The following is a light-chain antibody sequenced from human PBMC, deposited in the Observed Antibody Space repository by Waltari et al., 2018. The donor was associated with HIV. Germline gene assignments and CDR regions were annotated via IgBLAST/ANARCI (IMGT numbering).Light chain of an antibody. J-gene: IGLJ2*01. V-gene: IGLV2-14*01. Sequence: QAALTQPASVSGSPGQSITITCTGTSNEVGVYDYLSWYQQPPGKVPKLILYAVTERRAGVSNRFSGSKSGVTDSLTISGLQAEDEADYFCASYRTTNNLVFGGGTKLTVL. CDR1: SNEVGVYDY. CDR3: ASYRTTNNLV. CDR2: AVT.